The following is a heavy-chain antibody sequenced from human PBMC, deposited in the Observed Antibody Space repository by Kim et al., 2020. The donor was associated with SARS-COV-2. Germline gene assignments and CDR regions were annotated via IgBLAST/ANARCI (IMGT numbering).Heavy chain of an antibody. CDR3: ALMILSSRLPDY. J-gene: IGHJ4*02. CDR2: IDWDDDK. D-gene: IGHD6-13*01. V-gene: IGHV2-70*11. CDR1: GFSRSTSGMC. Sequence: SGPTVVKPTQTLTLTCTFSGFSRSTSGMCVSWIRQPPGKALEWLARIDWDDDKYYSTSLKTRLTIVKDTSKHQEVLTMTNMDPVDTATYYCALMILSSRLPDYWGQGTLVTVSS.